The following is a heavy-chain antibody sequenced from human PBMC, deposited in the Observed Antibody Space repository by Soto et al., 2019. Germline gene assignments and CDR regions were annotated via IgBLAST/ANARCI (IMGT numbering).Heavy chain of an antibody. Sequence: PSETLSLTCTVSGGSVSSGSYYWSWIRQPPGKGLEWIGYIYYSGSTNYNPSLKSRVTISVDTSKNQFSLKLSSVTAADTAVYYCARDAGQQLVKFDYWGQGTLVTVSS. D-gene: IGHD6-13*01. CDR3: ARDAGQQLVKFDY. CDR1: GGSVSSGSYY. V-gene: IGHV4-61*01. CDR2: IYYSGST. J-gene: IGHJ4*02.